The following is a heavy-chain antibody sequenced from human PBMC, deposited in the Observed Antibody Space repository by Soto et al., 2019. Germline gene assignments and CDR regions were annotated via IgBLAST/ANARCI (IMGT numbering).Heavy chain of an antibody. Sequence: PXVSLRLSCAASGFTFSSYTMSGVRQAAGKGLEWVSAISGSGGSTYYADSVKGRFTISRDNSKNTLYLQMNSLRAEDTAVYYCAKNAVEMATMTVVAFDYWGQGTLVTVLL. CDR3: AKNAVEMATMTVVAFDY. D-gene: IGHD5-12*01. V-gene: IGHV3-23*01. CDR2: ISGSGGST. J-gene: IGHJ4*02. CDR1: GFTFSSYT.